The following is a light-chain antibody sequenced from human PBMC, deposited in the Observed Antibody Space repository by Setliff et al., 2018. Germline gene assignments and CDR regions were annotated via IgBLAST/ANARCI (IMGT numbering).Light chain of an antibody. Sequence: QSALAQPASVSGSPGQSITISCTGSSSNIGAGYDVHWYQQLPGTAPKLLIYGNSNRPSGVPDRFSGSKSGTSASLAITGLQAEDEADYYCQSYDSSLSGYVFGTGTKGTVL. J-gene: IGLJ1*01. CDR3: QSYDSSLSGYV. CDR1: SSNIGAGYD. CDR2: GNS. V-gene: IGLV1-40*01.